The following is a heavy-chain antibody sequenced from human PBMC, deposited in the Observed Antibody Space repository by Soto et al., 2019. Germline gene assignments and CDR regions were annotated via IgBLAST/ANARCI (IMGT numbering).Heavy chain of an antibody. J-gene: IGHJ4*02. CDR2: ISYDGSNK. Sequence: GGSLRLSCAASGFTFSSYGMHWVRQAPGKGLEWVAVISYDGSNKYYADSVKGRFTISRDNSKNTLYLQMNSLRAEDTAVYYCAKVRGYSSSYIDYWGQGTLVTVSS. CDR3: AKVRGYSSSYIDY. D-gene: IGHD6-6*01. V-gene: IGHV3-30*18. CDR1: GFTFSSYG.